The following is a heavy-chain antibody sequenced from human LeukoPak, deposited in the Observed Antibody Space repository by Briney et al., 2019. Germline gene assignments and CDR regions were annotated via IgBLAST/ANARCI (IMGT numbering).Heavy chain of an antibody. D-gene: IGHD3-22*01. J-gene: IGHJ4*02. CDR3: ASVPYYYHYYFDY. CDR1: GFTFSSYW. V-gene: IGHV3-74*01. Sequence: RRCLRLSCAVSGFTFSSYWMHWVCQAPGEGLVWVSGINSDGSSTSYADSVKGRFTISRDNARNTLYLQMNSLRADDTAVYYCASVPYYYHYYFDYWGQGTLVTVSS. CDR2: INSDGSST.